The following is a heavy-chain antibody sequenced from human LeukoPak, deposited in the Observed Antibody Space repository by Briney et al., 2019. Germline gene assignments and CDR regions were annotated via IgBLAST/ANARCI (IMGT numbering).Heavy chain of an antibody. Sequence: GGPLRLSCAASGFTFSSYGMHWVRQAPGKGLEWVAVIWYDGSNKYYADSVKGRFTISRDNSKNTLYLQMNSLRAEDTAVYYCATATAGNDGFDYWGQGTLVTVSS. J-gene: IGHJ4*02. D-gene: IGHD1-1*01. CDR2: IWYDGSNK. CDR3: ATATAGNDGFDY. CDR1: GFTFSSYG. V-gene: IGHV3-33*01.